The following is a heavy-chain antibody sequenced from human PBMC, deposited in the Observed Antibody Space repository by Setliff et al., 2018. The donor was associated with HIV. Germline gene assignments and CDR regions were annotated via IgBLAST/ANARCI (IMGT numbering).Heavy chain of an antibody. V-gene: IGHV1-8*02. D-gene: IGHD6-19*01. Sequence: ASVKVSCKSSAYTFSFYDINWVRQAPGQGLEWMGWMNPKSGNTGSAQKFQGRVTMTRNTSISTAYMELSSLRSEDTAMYYCARALRRPVAGSVQYYYYMDVWGKGTAVTVS. CDR2: MNPKSGNT. CDR3: ARALRRPVAGSVQYYYYMDV. CDR1: AYTFSFYD. J-gene: IGHJ6*03.